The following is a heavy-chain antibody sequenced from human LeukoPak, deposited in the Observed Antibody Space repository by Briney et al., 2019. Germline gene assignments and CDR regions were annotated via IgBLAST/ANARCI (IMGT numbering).Heavy chain of an antibody. CDR1: GGSFSGYY. CDR2: INHSGST. J-gene: IGHJ4*02. V-gene: IGHV4-34*01. CDR3: ARFHDFWSGYSDY. D-gene: IGHD3-3*01. Sequence: PSETLSLTCAVYGGSFSGYYWSWIRQPPGKGLEWIGEINHSGSTNYNPSLKSRVTISVDTSKNQFSLKLSSVTAADPAVYYCARFHDFWSGYSDYWGQGTLVTVSS.